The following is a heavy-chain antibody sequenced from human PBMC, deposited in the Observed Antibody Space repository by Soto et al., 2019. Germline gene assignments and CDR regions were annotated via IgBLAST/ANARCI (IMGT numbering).Heavy chain of an antibody. J-gene: IGHJ4*02. CDR1: GVTFSSYG. D-gene: IGHD2-2*01. V-gene: IGHV3-30*18. CDR3: AKDLAVYCSSTSCSSTPFDY. Sequence: PGGSLGLGCAASGVTFSSYGMHWVRQAPGKGLEWVAVISYDGSNKYYADSVKGRFTISRDNSKNTLYLQMNSLRAEDTAVYYCAKDLAVYCSSTSCSSTPFDYWGQGTLVTVSS. CDR2: ISYDGSNK.